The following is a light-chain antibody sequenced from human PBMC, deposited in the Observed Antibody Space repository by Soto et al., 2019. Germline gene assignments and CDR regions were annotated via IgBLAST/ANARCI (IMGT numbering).Light chain of an antibody. CDR1: PSMTTH. CDR2: GTY. V-gene: IGKV3-15*01. Sequence: IGMTQSPATLSASPGQLVTTSCRATPSMTTHLAWYPQKPCQAPRLLIHGTYTRATGIPARFSGSGSGTGFTLTISTLQSEDFAVYYCQQYNNWPCTFGQGNKVDIK. CDR3: QQYNNWPCT. J-gene: IGKJ1*01.